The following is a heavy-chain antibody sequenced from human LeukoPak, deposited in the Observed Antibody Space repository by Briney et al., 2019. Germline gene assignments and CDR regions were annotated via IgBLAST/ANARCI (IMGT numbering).Heavy chain of an antibody. CDR2: IYITGST. CDR3: ARLKFYDSTGYNPGYYMDV. J-gene: IGHJ6*03. CDR1: AASIINYY. Sequence: SESLSLTCTVSAASIINYYWSSVRQSAGKGLEWVGHIYITGSTNYNPSLRSRLTMSVDTSKNQFSLKLRSVTAADTAVYYCARLKFYDSTGYNPGYYMDVWGKGITVTVSS. V-gene: IGHV4-4*07. D-gene: IGHD3-22*01.